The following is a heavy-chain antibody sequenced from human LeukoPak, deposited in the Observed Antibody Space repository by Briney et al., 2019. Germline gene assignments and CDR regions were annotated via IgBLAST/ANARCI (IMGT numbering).Heavy chain of an antibody. CDR2: IYYSGST. CDR3: ARDPSGYNWFDP. V-gene: IGHV4-59*01. J-gene: IGHJ5*02. Sequence: SETLSLTCTVSGGSISSYYWSWIRQPLGKGLEWIGYIYYSGSTNYNPSLKSRVTISVDTSKNQFSLKLSSVTAADTAVYYCARDPSGYNWFDPWGQGTLVTVSS. CDR1: GGSISSYY. D-gene: IGHD5-12*01.